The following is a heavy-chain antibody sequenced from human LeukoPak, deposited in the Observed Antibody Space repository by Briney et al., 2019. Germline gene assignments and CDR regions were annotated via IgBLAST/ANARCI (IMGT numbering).Heavy chain of an antibody. J-gene: IGHJ4*02. CDR2: MYISGET. D-gene: IGHD6-19*01. Sequence: SETLSLACTVSGGSISTYYWSWIRQPAGKGLEWIGRMYISGETNYNPSLKSRVTMSLDTSKNHFSLKLNSVTAADTAVYYCASGIQGAGNNYWGQGTLVTVSS. CDR1: GGSISTYY. V-gene: IGHV4-4*07. CDR3: ASGIQGAGNNY.